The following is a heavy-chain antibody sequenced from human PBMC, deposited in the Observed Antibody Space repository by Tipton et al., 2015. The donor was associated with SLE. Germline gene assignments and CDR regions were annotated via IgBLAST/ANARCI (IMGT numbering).Heavy chain of an antibody. CDR2: IYYTGTT. V-gene: IGHV4-30-2*01. CDR3: ATTDCSGRSCQENWFDP. D-gene: IGHD2-15*01. CDR1: GGSISSGFNS. J-gene: IGHJ5*02. Sequence: SGLVKPSETLSLTCTVSGGSISSGFNSWSWIRQPPGKGLEWIGYIYYTGTTYYNPSLKSRVTISLDTSKNQVSLNLSSVTAADTAVYYCATTDCSGRSCQENWFDPWGQGALVTVSS.